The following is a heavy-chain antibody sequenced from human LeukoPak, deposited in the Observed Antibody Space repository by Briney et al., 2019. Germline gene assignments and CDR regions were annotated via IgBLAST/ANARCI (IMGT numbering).Heavy chain of an antibody. D-gene: IGHD3-22*01. CDR1: GFTFSSYE. CDR2: ISGGGTTI. Sequence: GGSLRLSCAASGFTFSSYEMNWVRQAPGKGLEWVSYISGGGTTISYADSVKGRFTISRDSAKNSLYLQMDSLRAEDTAIYYCARLDTSAYYYFDYWGQGTLVTVSS. V-gene: IGHV3-48*03. J-gene: IGHJ4*02. CDR3: ARLDTSAYYYFDY.